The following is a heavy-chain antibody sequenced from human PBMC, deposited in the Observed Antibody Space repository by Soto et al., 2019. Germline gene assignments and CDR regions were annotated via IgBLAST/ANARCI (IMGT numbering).Heavy chain of an antibody. V-gene: IGHV4-39*01. CDR1: GGSISSSSYY. J-gene: IGHJ4*02. Sequence: TLSLTCTVSGGSISSSSYYWGWIRQPPGKGLEWIGSIYYSGSTYYNPSLKSRVTISVDTSKNQFSLKLSSVTAADTAVYYCAVTLDVVVVVAPDYWGQGTLVTVSS. CDR3: AVTLDVVVVVAPDY. CDR2: IYYSGST. D-gene: IGHD2-15*01.